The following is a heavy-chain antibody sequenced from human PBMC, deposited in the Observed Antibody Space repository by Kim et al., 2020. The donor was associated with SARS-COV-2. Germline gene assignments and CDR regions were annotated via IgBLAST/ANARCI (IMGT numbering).Heavy chain of an antibody. V-gene: IGHV4-39*01. CDR3: ARLPDYVGSGAFDY. J-gene: IGHJ4*02. Sequence: NPSSKSRVTISVDTSKNQFSLKLTSVTAADTAVYYCARLPDYVGSGAFDYWGQGTLVTVSS. D-gene: IGHD3-10*01.